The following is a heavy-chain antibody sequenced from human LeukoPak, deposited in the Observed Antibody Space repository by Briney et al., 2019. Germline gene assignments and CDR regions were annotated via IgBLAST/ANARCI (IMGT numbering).Heavy chain of an antibody. J-gene: IGHJ3*02. CDR1: GFTFSGYG. Sequence: PGGSLRLSCAASGFTFSGYGMHWVRQAPGKGLEWVAVISYDGSNKYYADSVKGRFTISRDNSKNTLYLQMNSLRAEDTAVYYCASSLSVPGAFDIWGQGTMVTVSS. D-gene: IGHD5/OR15-5a*01. V-gene: IGHV3-30*19. CDR3: ASSLSVPGAFDI. CDR2: ISYDGSNK.